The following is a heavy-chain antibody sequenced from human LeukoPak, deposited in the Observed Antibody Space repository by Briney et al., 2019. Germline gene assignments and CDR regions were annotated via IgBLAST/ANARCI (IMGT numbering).Heavy chain of an antibody. V-gene: IGHV1-69*04. Sequence: SVKVSCKASGGTFSSYAISWVRQAPGQGLEWMERIIPILGIANYAQKFQGRVTITADKSTSTAYMELSSLRSEDTAVYYCARDRGWWELPQRYFDYWGQGTLVTVSS. J-gene: IGHJ4*02. CDR2: IIPILGIA. CDR3: ARDRGWWELPQRYFDY. CDR1: GGTFSSYA. D-gene: IGHD1-26*01.